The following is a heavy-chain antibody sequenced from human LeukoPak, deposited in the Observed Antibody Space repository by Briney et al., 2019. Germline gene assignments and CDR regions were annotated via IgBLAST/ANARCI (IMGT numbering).Heavy chain of an antibody. Sequence: PSETLPLTCNVSGYSISSSNYYWAWIRQPPGKGLEWIGNIYSSGTTHFSPSLRSRLTMSADNSKNQLFLKMISVTAADTAVYYCARHNMDLSDFDFWGQGTLVTVSS. CDR3: ARHNMDLSDFDF. V-gene: IGHV4-39*01. CDR1: GYSISSSNYY. J-gene: IGHJ4*02. CDR2: IYSSGTT. D-gene: IGHD3-3*01.